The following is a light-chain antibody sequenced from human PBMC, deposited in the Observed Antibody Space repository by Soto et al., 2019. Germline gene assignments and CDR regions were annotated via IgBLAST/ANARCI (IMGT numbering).Light chain of an antibody. J-gene: IGKJ1*01. Sequence: EVVMTQSPATLSVSPGERATLSCRASQSARSSLGWYQQKPGQAPSLLIYGASSRAAAVPDRFSGSGSGTDFTLTISRLEPEDSAVYYCQQYGSSPWTFGQGTKVDI. CDR1: QSARSS. CDR2: GAS. V-gene: IGKV3-20*01. CDR3: QQYGSSPWT.